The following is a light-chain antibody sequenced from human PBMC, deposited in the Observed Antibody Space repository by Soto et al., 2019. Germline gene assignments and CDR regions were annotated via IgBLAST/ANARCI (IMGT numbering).Light chain of an antibody. CDR2: DVS. CDR1: SSDVGGYNY. Sequence: QSALTQPASVSGSPGQSITISCTGTSSDVGGYNYVSWYQQHPGKAPKLMIYDVSNRPSGVSNRFSGSKSGNTASLAISGLQSEDEADYYCAAWDDSLNGHVFGTGTKVTVL. CDR3: AAWDDSLNGHV. J-gene: IGLJ1*01. V-gene: IGLV2-14*01.